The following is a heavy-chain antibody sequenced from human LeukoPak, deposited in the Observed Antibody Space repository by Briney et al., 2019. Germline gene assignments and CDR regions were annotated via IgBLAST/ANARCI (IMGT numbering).Heavy chain of an antibody. CDR1: GGTFSSYA. V-gene: IGHV1-69*13. CDR2: IIPIFGTA. CDR3: ARTIVVVPAAIFSYMDV. Sequence: SVKVSCKASGGTFSSYAISWVRQPPGQGLEWVGGIIPIFGTANYAQKFQGRVTITADESTSTAYMELSSLRSEDTAVYYCARTIVVVPAAIFSYMDVWGKGTTVTVSS. D-gene: IGHD2-2*02. J-gene: IGHJ6*03.